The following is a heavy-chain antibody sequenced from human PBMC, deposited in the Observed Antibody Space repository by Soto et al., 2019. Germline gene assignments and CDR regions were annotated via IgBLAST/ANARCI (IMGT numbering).Heavy chain of an antibody. CDR1: GFTFSSYW. Sequence: GGSLRLSCAASGFTFSSYWMHWVRQAPGKGLVWVSRINSDGSSTSYADSVKGRFTISRDNAKNTLYLQMNSLRAEDTAVYYCARARDYDFWSGYLGYWGQGTLVTVSS. V-gene: IGHV3-74*01. CDR2: INSDGSST. D-gene: IGHD3-3*01. J-gene: IGHJ4*02. CDR3: ARARDYDFWSGYLGY.